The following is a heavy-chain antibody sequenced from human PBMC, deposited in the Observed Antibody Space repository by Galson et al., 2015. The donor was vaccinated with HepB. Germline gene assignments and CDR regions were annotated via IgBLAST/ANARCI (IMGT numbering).Heavy chain of an antibody. CDR3: ARAGYCSSTSCLYYFDY. D-gene: IGHD2-2*01. CDR2: IIPIFGTA. CDR1: GGTFGSYV. Sequence: SVKVSCKASGGTFGSYVISWVRQAPGQGLEWMGGIIPIFGTANYAQKFQGRVTITADKSTSTAYMELSSLRSEDTAVYYCARAGYCSSTSCLYYFDYWGQGTLVTVSS. J-gene: IGHJ4*02. V-gene: IGHV1-69*06.